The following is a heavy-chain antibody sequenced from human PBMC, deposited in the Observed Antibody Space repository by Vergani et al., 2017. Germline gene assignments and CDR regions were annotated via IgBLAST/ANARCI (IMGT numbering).Heavy chain of an antibody. D-gene: IGHD6-13*01. CDR1: GGTFSSYA. J-gene: IGHJ2*01. CDR2: IIPIFGTA. V-gene: IGHV1-69*01. CDR3: ARVGAAARHLNWYFDL. Sequence: QVQLVQSGAEVKKPGSSVKVSCKASGGTFSSYAISWVLQAPGQGLEWMGGIIPIFGTANYAQKFQGRVTITADESTSTAYMELSSLRSEDTAVYYCARVGAAARHLNWYFDLWGRGTLVTVSS.